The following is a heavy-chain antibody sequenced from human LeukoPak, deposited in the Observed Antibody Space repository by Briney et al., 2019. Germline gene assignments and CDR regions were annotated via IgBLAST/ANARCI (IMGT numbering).Heavy chain of an antibody. CDR3: AKNDGYQLLYLNWFDP. CDR2: IDSGGST. J-gene: IGHJ5*02. Sequence: GGSLRLSCAASEFTITSTFMTWVRHAPGGGRECGSIIDSGGSTFYADSAKGRFIISRDNSKNTLYLQMNSLRAEDTAVYYCAKNDGYQLLYLNWFDPWGQGTLVTVSS. V-gene: IGHV3-66*01. CDR1: EFTITSTF. D-gene: IGHD2-2*02.